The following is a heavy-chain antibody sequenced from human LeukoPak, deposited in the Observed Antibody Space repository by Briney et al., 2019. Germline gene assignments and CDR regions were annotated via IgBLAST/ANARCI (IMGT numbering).Heavy chain of an antibody. Sequence: SETLSLTCTVSGGSISSYYWSWIRQPPGKGLEWIGYIYYSGSINYNPSLKGRVTISVDTSKNQFSLKLSSVTAADTAVYYCARGSQSSYGYPFDYWGQGTLVTVSS. V-gene: IGHV4-59*01. CDR2: IYYSGSI. CDR3: ARGSQSSYGYPFDY. CDR1: GGSISSYY. J-gene: IGHJ4*02. D-gene: IGHD5-18*01.